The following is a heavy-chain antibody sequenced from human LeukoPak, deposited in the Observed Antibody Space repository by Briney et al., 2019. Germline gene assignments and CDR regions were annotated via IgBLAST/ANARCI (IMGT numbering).Heavy chain of an antibody. V-gene: IGHV4-59*01. CDR2: IYYSGSN. Sequence: SETLSFTGTDSGGSISSYYWSWIRQPPGKGLKWIGYIYYSGSNNYNPSLKSRVTISVDTSKNQFSLKLSSVTAADTAVYYCARGGYYGSGSYYEDFDPWGQGTLVTVSS. CDR3: ARGGYYGSGSYYEDFDP. CDR1: GGSISSYY. D-gene: IGHD3-10*01. J-gene: IGHJ5*02.